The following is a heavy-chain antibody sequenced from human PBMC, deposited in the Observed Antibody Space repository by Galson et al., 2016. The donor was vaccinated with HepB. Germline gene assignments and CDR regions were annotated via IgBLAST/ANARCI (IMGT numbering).Heavy chain of an antibody. CDR1: GFTFSNCA. CDR3: ARDGYYYGSGRTVRYSHYGVDV. D-gene: IGHD3-10*01. J-gene: IGHJ6*02. CDR2: ISYDGSKK. Sequence: SLRLSCAASGFTFSNCAMHWVRQAPGKGLEWVAVISYDGSKKYYADSVKGRFTISRDNSKSTLYVQLNSLRAEDTAVYYCARDGYYYGSGRTVRYSHYGVDVWGQGTTVTVSS. V-gene: IGHV3-30*04.